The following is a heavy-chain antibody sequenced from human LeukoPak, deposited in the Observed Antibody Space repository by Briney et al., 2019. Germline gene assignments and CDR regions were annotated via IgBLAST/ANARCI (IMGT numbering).Heavy chain of an antibody. CDR3: AKAVGATRGYYYSGMGV. CDR2: ISGGGSA. Sequence: PGGSLRLSCAASGFTFSSYALTWVRQAPGKGLEWVSAISGGGSAYYADSVKGRFTISRDSSMNTLYLQMSSLTAGDTAVYYCAKAVGATRGYYYSGMGVWGQGTTVTVSS. CDR1: GFTFSSYA. J-gene: IGHJ6*02. D-gene: IGHD1-26*01. V-gene: IGHV3-23*01.